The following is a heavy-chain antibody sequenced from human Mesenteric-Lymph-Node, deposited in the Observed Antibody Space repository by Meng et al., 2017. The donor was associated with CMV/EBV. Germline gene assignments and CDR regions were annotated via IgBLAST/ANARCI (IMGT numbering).Heavy chain of an antibody. CDR2: ISTTSSYK. Sequence: GGSLRLSCVASGFTFKDYTMNWVRQAPGKGLEWVSFISTTSSYKYYADSLKGRFSISRDNTKHSLYLQINSLRAEDTAVYYCARDPSLGKWNPPAVFGMDVWGQGTTVTVSS. D-gene: IGHD1-20*01. V-gene: IGHV3-21*06. CDR1: GFTFKDYT. CDR3: ARDPSLGKWNPPAVFGMDV. J-gene: IGHJ6*02.